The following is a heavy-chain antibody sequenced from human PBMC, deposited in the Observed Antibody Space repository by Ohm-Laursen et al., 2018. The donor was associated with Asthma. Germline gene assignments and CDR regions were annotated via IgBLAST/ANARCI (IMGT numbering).Heavy chain of an antibody. D-gene: IGHD3-10*01. Sequence: SLRLSCSASGFTFSSYSMNWVRQAPGKGLEWVSYISSSSSTIYYADSVKGRFTISRDNAKNSLYLQMNSLRAEDTAVYYCARDGIITMVQDYYGMDVWGQGTTVTVSS. CDR1: GFTFSSYS. V-gene: IGHV3-48*01. CDR2: ISSSSSTI. CDR3: ARDGIITMVQDYYGMDV. J-gene: IGHJ6*02.